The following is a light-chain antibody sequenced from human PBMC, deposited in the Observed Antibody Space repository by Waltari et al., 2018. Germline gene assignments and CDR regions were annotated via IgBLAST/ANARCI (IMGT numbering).Light chain of an antibody. CDR1: QSVSRA. CDR3: QHYLRLPVT. J-gene: IGKJ1*01. V-gene: IGKV3-20*01. Sequence: EIVLTQSPGTLSLSLGERATVSCRASQSVSRALAWYQQKPGQAPRLRIFGASTMATGIPDRFSGSGSGTDFSLTISRLEPDDFAVYYCQHYLRLPVTFGQGTTVEI. CDR2: GAS.